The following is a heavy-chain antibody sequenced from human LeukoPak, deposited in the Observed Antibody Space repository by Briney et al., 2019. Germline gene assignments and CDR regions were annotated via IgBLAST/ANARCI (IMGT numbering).Heavy chain of an antibody. CDR1: GFTFSSYA. J-gene: IGHJ4*02. CDR3: AKDSAYSYGPKYFDY. V-gene: IGHV3-23*01. CDR2: ISGSGGST. Sequence: GGSLRLSCAASGFTFSSYAMSWVRQAPGKGLEWVSAISGSGGSTYYADSVKGRFTISRDNSKNTLYLQMNSLRAEDTAVYYCAKDSAYSYGPKYFDYWGQGTLVTVSS. D-gene: IGHD5-18*01.